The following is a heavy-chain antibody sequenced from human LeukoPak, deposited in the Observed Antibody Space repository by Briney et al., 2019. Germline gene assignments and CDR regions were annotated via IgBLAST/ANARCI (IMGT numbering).Heavy chain of an antibody. Sequence: PGGSLRLSCAASGFTFSSYWMSWVRQAPGKGLEWVANIKQDGSEKYYVDSVKGRFTISRDNAKNSLYLQMNSLRAEDTAVYYCARSRWLQLTPYFDYWGQGTLVTVSS. CDR2: IKQDGSEK. V-gene: IGHV3-7*04. CDR1: GFTFSSYW. CDR3: ARSRWLQLTPYFDY. J-gene: IGHJ4*02. D-gene: IGHD5-24*01.